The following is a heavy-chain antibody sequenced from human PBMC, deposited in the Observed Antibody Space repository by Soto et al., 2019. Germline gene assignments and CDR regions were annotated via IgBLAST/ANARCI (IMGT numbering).Heavy chain of an antibody. CDR2: IYYSGST. J-gene: IGHJ6*02. Sequence: LSLTCTVSGGSISSYYWSWSRQPPGKGLEWIGYIYYSGSTNYNPSLKSRVTISVDTSKNQFSLKLSSVTAADTAVYYCARDRYDDYGDSYYYYGMDVWGQGTTVTVSS. D-gene: IGHD4-17*01. CDR3: ARDRYDDYGDSYYYYGMDV. CDR1: GGSISSYY. V-gene: IGHV4-59*01.